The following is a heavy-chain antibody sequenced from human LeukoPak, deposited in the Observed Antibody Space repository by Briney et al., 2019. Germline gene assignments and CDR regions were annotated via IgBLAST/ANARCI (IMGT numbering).Heavy chain of an antibody. Sequence: ASVKVSCKASGYTFTSYDINWVRQATGQGLEWMGWMNPNSGNTGYAQKFQGRVTMTRNTSISTAYMELSSLRSEDTAVYYCARGVLHRSMVRGVIHWDYFDYWGQGTLVTVSS. D-gene: IGHD3-10*01. CDR2: MNPNSGNT. V-gene: IGHV1-8*01. CDR3: ARGVLHRSMVRGVIHWDYFDY. J-gene: IGHJ4*02. CDR1: GYTFTSYD.